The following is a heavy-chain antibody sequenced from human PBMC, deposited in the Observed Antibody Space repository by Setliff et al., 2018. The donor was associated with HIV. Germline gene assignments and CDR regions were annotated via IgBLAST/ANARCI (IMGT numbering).Heavy chain of an antibody. CDR1: GFTFSNAG. J-gene: IGHJ5*02. CDR3: TKYASGNWHYGS. V-gene: IGHV3-15*01. CDR2: IKSKTDGGTV. Sequence: PGGSLRLSCAASGFTFSNAGMRWVRQAPGKGLEWVGRIKSKTDGGTVDYAAPVRGRFTMSRDDSRDNLFLQMNSLQTEDTAVYYCTKYASGNWHYGSWGQGTLVTVSS. D-gene: IGHD3-10*01.